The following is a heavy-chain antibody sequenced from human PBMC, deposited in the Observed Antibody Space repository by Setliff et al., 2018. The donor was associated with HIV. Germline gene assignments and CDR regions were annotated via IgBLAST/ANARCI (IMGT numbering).Heavy chain of an antibody. Sequence: GESLKISCQGSGYNFVDYSIAWVRQVPGKGLEWMGIIYPVDSETRYSPSFQGQVTISADKSINTAYLQWTTLKASDSAMYYCARLGGICSGGSCTALAYTMDVWGQGTTVTVSS. CDR1: GYNFVDYS. V-gene: IGHV5-51*01. CDR3: ARLGGICSGGSCTALAYTMDV. D-gene: IGHD2-15*01. CDR2: IYPVDSET. J-gene: IGHJ6*02.